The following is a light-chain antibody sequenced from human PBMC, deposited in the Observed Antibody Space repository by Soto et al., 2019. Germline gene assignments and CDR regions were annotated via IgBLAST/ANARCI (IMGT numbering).Light chain of an antibody. J-gene: IGKJ2*01. CDR2: GAS. CDR1: QSVSSSY. V-gene: IGKV3-20*01. CDR3: QQYGSSPYT. Sequence: EMVLTQSPGTLSLSPGERATLSCRASQSVSSSYLAWYQQKPGQAPRLLIYGASSRATGIPDRFSGSGSWTDFTLIISRLEPEDLAVYDCQQYGSSPYTFGQGTKLEI.